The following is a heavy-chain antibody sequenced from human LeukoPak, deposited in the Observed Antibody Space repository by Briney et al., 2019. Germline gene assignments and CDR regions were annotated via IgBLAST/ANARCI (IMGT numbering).Heavy chain of an antibody. CDR3: ARDVRGAQLMVVTAARIYYFDY. J-gene: IGHJ4*02. CDR2: INPNSGGT. D-gene: IGHD2-21*02. Sequence: ASVKVSCKASGYTFTGYYMHWVRQAPGQGLEWMGWINPNSGGTNYAQKFQGRVTMTRDTSISTAYMELSRLRSDDTAVYYCARDVRGAQLMVVTAARIYYFDYWGQGTLVAVSS. V-gene: IGHV1-2*02. CDR1: GYTFTGYY.